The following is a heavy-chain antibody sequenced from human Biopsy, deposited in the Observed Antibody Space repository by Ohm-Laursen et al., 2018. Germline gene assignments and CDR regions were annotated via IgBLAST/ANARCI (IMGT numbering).Heavy chain of an antibody. CDR2: INAKTGDT. J-gene: IGHJ5*02. V-gene: IGHV1-2*02. Sequence: ASVKVSCKTSGYTFTGYYVHWVRQAPGQGLEWMGWINAKTGDTNYAQKFQGRVTMTRDTSISTAYVDLSSLRSDDTAVYYCTRGGYYYDSLAYYYWFDPWGQGTLVTVSS. D-gene: IGHD3-22*01. CDR3: TRGGYYYDSLAYYYWFDP. CDR1: GYTFTGYY.